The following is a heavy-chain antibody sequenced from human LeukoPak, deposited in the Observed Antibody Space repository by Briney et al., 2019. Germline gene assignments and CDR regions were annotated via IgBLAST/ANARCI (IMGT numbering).Heavy chain of an antibody. V-gene: IGHV4-39*01. CDR2: IYDSGSP. Sequence: SETLSLTCSVSGGSMSSSGYFWGWGWIRQPPGKGLEWIGTIYDSGSPYYIPSLKSRVTISVDTSKNQVSLKLSSVTAADTAVYYCARHESYSGDYFPWGQGTLVTVSS. CDR3: ARHESYSGDYFP. J-gene: IGHJ5*02. CDR1: GGSMSSSGYF. D-gene: IGHD1-26*01.